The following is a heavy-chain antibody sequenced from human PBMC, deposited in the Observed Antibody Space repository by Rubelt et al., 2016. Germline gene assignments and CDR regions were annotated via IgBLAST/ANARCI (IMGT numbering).Heavy chain of an antibody. CDR3: ARAASTVTTLLDLGY. Sequence: QVQLVQSGAEVKKPGASVKVSCKASGYTFTSYYMHWVRQAPGQGLEWMGIINPSGGSTSYAQKVQGRVTMTRDTSTSTVYMELSSLRAEDTAVYCCARAASTVTTLLDLGYWGQGTLVTVSS. J-gene: IGHJ4*02. D-gene: IGHD4-17*01. V-gene: IGHV1-46*01. CDR2: INPSGGST. CDR1: GYTFTSYY.